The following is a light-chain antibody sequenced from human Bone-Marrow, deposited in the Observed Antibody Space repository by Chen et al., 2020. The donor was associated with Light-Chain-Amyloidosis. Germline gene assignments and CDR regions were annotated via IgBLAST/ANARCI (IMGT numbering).Light chain of an antibody. CDR3: QSADSSGTYEVI. CDR2: RDT. V-gene: IGLV3-25*03. J-gene: IGLJ2*01. Sequence: SYDLTQPPSLSVSPGLTARLTSSGEDLPTKYAYCYQHKQGQAPVLVIHRDTERPSGISERFSGSSSGTTATLTISGVQAEDEADYHCQSADSSGTYEVIVGGGTKLTVL. CDR1: DLPTKY.